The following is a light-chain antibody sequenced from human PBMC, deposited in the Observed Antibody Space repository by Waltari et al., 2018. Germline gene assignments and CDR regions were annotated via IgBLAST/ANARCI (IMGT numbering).Light chain of an antibody. CDR1: RTDCGSYHG. CDR2: EVY. V-gene: IGLV2-23*02. CDR3: CSYAGSSTFT. Sequence: AMTPPASLSGSPGQSITIPCTGTRTDCGSYHGVSWYQQHPGKAPNPMIYEVYKRPSGVSNRFSGSKSGNTASLTISGLQAEYEADYYCCSYAGSSTFTFGGGTKLTVL. J-gene: IGLJ2*01.